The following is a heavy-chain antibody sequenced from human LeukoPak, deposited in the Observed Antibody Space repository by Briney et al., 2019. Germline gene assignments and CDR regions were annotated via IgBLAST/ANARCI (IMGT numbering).Heavy chain of an antibody. J-gene: IGHJ4*02. Sequence: KPSETLSHTCTVSGASITSYYWNWIRQPPGKGLEWIGHFYYSGSDNYHPSHKSRITISVDTSKNQFSLKLSSVTAAATAVYYCVRGYCSGATCYHFDYWGQGTLVTVSS. CDR1: GASITSYY. D-gene: IGHD2-15*01. V-gene: IGHV4-59*01. CDR3: VRGYCSGATCYHFDY. CDR2: FYYSGSD.